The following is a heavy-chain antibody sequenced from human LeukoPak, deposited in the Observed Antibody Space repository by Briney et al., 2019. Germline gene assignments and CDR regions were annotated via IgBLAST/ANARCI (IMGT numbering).Heavy chain of an antibody. V-gene: IGHV4-38-2*02. J-gene: IGHJ4*02. CDR3: AMAAAGMMDY. CDR1: GYSISSGYY. CDR2: INHSGST. D-gene: IGHD6-13*01. Sequence: SETLSLTCTVSGYSISSGYYWGWIRQPPGKGLEWIGEINHSGSTNYNPSLKSRVTISVDTSKNQFSLKLSSVTAADTAVYYCAMAAAGMMDYWGQGTLVTVSS.